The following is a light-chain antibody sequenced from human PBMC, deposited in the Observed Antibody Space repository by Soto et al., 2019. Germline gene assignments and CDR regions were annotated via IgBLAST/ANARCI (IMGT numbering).Light chain of an antibody. Sequence: EIQMTQSPSSLSASVGDRVTITCRASQCIRAYLNWYQQKPGKAPKLLIYAASTLQSGVPPRFSGSGSGTVFTLTISSLQPEDFATYYCQQGYNTPWTFGLGTKV. CDR1: QCIRAY. J-gene: IGKJ1*01. CDR2: AAS. V-gene: IGKV1-39*01. CDR3: QQGYNTPWT.